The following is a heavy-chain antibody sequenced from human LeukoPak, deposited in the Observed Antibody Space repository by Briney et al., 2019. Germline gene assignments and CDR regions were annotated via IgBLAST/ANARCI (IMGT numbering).Heavy chain of an antibody. CDR1: GFTFSSYG. CDR2: IWYDGSNK. V-gene: IGHV3-33*01. J-gene: IGHJ4*01. CDR3: ARGGPDPFDY. Sequence: GRSLRLSCAASGFTFSSYGMHWVRQAPGKGLEWVAVIWYDGSNKYYADSVKGRFTISRDNSKNTLYLQMNSLRPEDTAVYYCARGGPDPFDYWGQEPWSPSPQ. D-gene: IGHD1-14*01.